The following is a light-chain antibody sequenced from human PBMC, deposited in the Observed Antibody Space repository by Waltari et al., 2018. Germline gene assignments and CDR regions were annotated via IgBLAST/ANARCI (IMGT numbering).Light chain of an antibody. CDR2: YDS. CDR1: NITTKC. CDR3: QVWDSSSDHPWV. J-gene: IGLJ3*02. Sequence: SYVLTQPPSLSVPPGETASISCGGYNITTKCVHLYQQRPGQAPVLVMYYDSYRPSGIPERFSGSNTGDTATLTISRIEAGDEADYYCQVWDSSSDHPWVFGGGTKLTVL. V-gene: IGLV3-21*04.